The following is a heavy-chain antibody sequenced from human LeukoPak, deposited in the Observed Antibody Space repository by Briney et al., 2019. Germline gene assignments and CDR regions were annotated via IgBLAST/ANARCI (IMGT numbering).Heavy chain of an antibody. CDR2: INHSGIT. Sequence: KPSQSLSPTCAVDGGPVSRSYCSCISQPPRKGRGWVGVINHSGITNYKPSLKSRVTISIDTSKNQFSLKLTSVTAADTAVYYCAVDFGGNSDMSPGGYWGQGTLVTVSS. CDR3: AVDFGGNSDMSPGGY. V-gene: IGHV4-34*01. J-gene: IGHJ4*02. D-gene: IGHD4-23*01. CDR1: GGPVSRSY.